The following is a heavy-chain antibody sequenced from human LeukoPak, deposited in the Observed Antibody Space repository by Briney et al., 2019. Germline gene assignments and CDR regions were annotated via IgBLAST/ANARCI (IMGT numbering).Heavy chain of an antibody. D-gene: IGHD3-10*01. Sequence: VASVKVCCKASGYTFTSYYMHWVRQAPGQGLEWMGIINPSGGSTSYAQKFQGRVTITRDTSASTAYMELSSLRSEDTAVYYCAREGRGGGFGDYTYGMDVWGQGTTVTVSS. CDR2: INPSGGST. J-gene: IGHJ6*02. CDR1: GYTFTSYY. CDR3: AREGRGGGFGDYTYGMDV. V-gene: IGHV1-46*01.